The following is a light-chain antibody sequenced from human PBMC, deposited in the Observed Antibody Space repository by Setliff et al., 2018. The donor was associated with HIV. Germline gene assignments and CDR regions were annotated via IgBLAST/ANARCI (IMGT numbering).Light chain of an antibody. Sequence: QSVLTQPASVSGSPGQSITISCTGTSFDVGAYNYVSWYQQYPGKVPKLIIYEVSNRPSGVSNRFSGSKSDNTASLTISGLQAEDEADYYCSSNTRSRTRVFGTGTKGTVL. CDR1: SFDVGAYNY. V-gene: IGLV2-14*01. J-gene: IGLJ1*01. CDR3: SSNTRSRTRV. CDR2: EVS.